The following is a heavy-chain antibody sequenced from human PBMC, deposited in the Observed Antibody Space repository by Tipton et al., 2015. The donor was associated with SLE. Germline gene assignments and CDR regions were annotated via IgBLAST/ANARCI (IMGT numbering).Heavy chain of an antibody. CDR2: IYSGGSRT. CDR3: AKDGSDCGGDCYYDWHFDL. CDR1: GFTFGSYA. V-gene: IGHV3-23*03. Sequence: SLRLSCAASGFTFGSYAMSWVRQAPGKGLERVSVIYSGGSRTYYADSVKGRFTISRENSKNTLYLQMHSLRAEDTAVYYCAKDGSDCGGDCYYDWHFDLWGRGTLVTVSS. D-gene: IGHD2-21*01. J-gene: IGHJ2*01.